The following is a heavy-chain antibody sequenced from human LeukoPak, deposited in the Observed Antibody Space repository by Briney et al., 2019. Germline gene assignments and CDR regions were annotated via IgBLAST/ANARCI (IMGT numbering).Heavy chain of an antibody. CDR1: GGSFSGYY. D-gene: IGHD3-22*01. Sequence: SETLSLTCAVYGGSFSGYYWSWIRQPPGKGLEWIGEINHSGSTNYNPPLKSRVTISVDKSKNQFSLKRSSVTAADTAVYYCARGGTMIDKYGDFDYWGQGTLVTVSS. CDR3: ARGGTMIDKYGDFDY. V-gene: IGHV4-34*01. CDR2: INHSGST. J-gene: IGHJ4*02.